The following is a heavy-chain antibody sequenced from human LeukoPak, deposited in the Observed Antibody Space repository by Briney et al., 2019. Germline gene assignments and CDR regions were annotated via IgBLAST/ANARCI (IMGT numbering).Heavy chain of an antibody. J-gene: IGHJ4*02. V-gene: IGHV4-4*07. D-gene: IGHD2-2*02. CDR3: ARVFGYCSSTSCYKDYGQDY. CDR2: IYTSGST. CDR1: GGSISSYF. Sequence: SETLSLTCTVSGGSISSYFWTWIRQPAGKGLEWIGRIYTSGSTNYNPSLKSRVTISVDTSKNQFSLKLSSVTAADTAVYYCARVFGYCSSTSCYKDYGQDYWGQGTLVTVSS.